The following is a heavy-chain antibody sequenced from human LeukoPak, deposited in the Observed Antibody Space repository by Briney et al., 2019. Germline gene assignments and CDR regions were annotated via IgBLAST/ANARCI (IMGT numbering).Heavy chain of an antibody. D-gene: IGHD1-26*01. Sequence: GGSLRLSCAASGFTVSSDWMYWVRQAPGKGPVWVSRINPDGTYIDYADSVEGRFTISRDDAKNTLYLQMNSLRADDTALYYCSKDLGLWGQGTPVTVSS. V-gene: IGHV3-74*01. CDR3: SKDLGL. CDR2: INPDGTYI. CDR1: GFTVSSDW. J-gene: IGHJ4*02.